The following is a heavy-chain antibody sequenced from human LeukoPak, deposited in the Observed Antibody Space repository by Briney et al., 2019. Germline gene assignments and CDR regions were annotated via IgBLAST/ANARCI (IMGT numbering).Heavy chain of an antibody. CDR3: ARGRYYGSGSYYNVLDLDY. V-gene: IGHV4-34*01. D-gene: IGHD3-10*01. J-gene: IGHJ4*02. CDR1: GGSISGYY. Sequence: SETLSLTCTVSGGSISGYYWSWIRQPPGKGLEWIGEINHSGSTNYNPSLKSRVTISVDTSKNQFSLKLSSVTAADTAVYCCARGRYYGSGSYYNVLDLDYWGQGTLVTVSS. CDR2: INHSGST.